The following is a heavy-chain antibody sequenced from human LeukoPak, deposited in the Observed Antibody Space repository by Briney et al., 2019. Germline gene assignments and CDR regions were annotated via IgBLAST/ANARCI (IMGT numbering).Heavy chain of an antibody. CDR3: ARRVPNQVITDYFDY. Sequence: PGGSLRLSCAASGFTLSDYSMNWVRQAPGKGLQWISFIDSSSGTIFYAEPVKGRFTISRDNAQNSLFLQMNSLRAEDTAVYYCARRVPNQVITDYFDYWGQGTLVTVSS. CDR1: GFTLSDYS. CDR2: IDSSSGTI. V-gene: IGHV3-48*04. D-gene: IGHD3-16*01. J-gene: IGHJ4*02.